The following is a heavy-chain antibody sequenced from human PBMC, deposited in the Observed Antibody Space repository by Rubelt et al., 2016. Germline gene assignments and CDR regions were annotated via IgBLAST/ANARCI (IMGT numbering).Heavy chain of an antibody. D-gene: IGHD4-17*01. Sequence: RGGLEWVSAISGSGGSTYYADSVKGRFTISRDNSKNTLYLQMNSLRAEDTAVYYCAKEVSVTSLDYWGQGTLVTVSS. CDR3: AKEVSVTSLDY. V-gene: IGHV3-23*01. J-gene: IGHJ4*02. CDR2: ISGSGGST.